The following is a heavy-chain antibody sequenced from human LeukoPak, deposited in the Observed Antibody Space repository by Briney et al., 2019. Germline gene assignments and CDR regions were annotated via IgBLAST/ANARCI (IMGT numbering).Heavy chain of an antibody. CDR2: ISGSGGST. V-gene: IGHV3-23*01. D-gene: IGHD3-10*01. CDR3: ANHINMVRGVIDY. J-gene: IGHJ4*02. Sequence: GGSLRLSCAASGFTFSSYAMSWVRQAPGEGLEWVSAISGSGGSTYYADSVKGRFTISRDNSKNKLYLQMNSLRDEDTAVYYCANHINMVRGVIDYWGQGTLVTVSS. CDR1: GFTFSSYA.